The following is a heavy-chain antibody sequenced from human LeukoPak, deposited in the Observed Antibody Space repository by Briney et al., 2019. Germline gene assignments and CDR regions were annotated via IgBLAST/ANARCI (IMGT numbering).Heavy chain of an antibody. J-gene: IGHJ5*02. CDR3: ARASGDHNWFDP. Sequence: SETLSLTCTVSGGSISSGGYYWCWIRQHPGKGLEWIGYIYYSGSTYYNPSLKSRVTISVDTSKNQFSLKLSSVTAADTAVHYCARASGDHNWFDPWGQGTLVTVSS. CDR2: IYYSGST. D-gene: IGHD5-24*01. CDR1: GGSISSGGYY. V-gene: IGHV4-31*03.